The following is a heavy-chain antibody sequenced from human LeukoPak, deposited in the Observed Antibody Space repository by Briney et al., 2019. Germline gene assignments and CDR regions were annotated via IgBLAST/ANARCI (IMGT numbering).Heavy chain of an antibody. J-gene: IGHJ5*02. CDR3: ARGTWFGDNWFDP. CDR2: IYYSGST. V-gene: IGHV4-59*11. CDR1: GGSISSHY. Sequence: PSQTLSLTCTVSGGSISSHYWSWIRQPPGKGLEWIGYIYYSGSTNYNPSLKSRVTISVDTSKNQFSLKLSSVTAADTAVYYCARGTWFGDNWFDPWGQGTLVTVSS. D-gene: IGHD3-10*01.